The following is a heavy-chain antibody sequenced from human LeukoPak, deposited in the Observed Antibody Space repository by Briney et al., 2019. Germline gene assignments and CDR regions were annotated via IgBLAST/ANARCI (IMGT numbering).Heavy chain of an antibody. CDR1: GYTFTSYY. J-gene: IGHJ3*02. V-gene: IGHV1-46*01. CDR3: ARDLAAEGHFDI. CDR2: INPSGGST. D-gene: IGHD2-15*01. Sequence: GASVKVSCKASGYTFTSYYMHWVRQAPGQGLEWMGIINPSGGSTSYAQKFQGRVTMTRDTSTSTAYMELRSLRSDDTAVYYCARDLAAEGHFDIWGQGTMVTVSS.